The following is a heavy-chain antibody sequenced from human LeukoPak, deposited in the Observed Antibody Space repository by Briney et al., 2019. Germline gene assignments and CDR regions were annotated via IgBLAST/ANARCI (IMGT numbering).Heavy chain of an antibody. V-gene: IGHV1-2*02. Sequence: ASVKVSCKASGYTFSGYYMHWVRQAPGQGLEWMGWINPNTGGTNYAQKFQGRVTMTRDTSISTTYMELSRLRSDDTAVYYCASQPYYFDSSGYYDYWGQGTLVTVSS. J-gene: IGHJ4*02. D-gene: IGHD3-22*01. CDR1: GYTFSGYY. CDR3: ASQPYYFDSSGYYDY. CDR2: INPNTGGT.